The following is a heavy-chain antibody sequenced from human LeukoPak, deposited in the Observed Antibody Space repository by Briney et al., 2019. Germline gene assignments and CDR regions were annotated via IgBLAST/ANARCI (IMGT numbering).Heavy chain of an antibody. Sequence: ASVKVSCKASGYTFTGYYMHWVRQAPGQGLEWMGWINPNSGGTIYAQKFQGRVTMTRDTSISTAYMELSRLRSDDTAVYYCARAVAGPEYFQHWGQGTLVTVSS. CDR2: INPNSGGT. CDR3: ARAVAGPEYFQH. D-gene: IGHD6-19*01. J-gene: IGHJ1*01. CDR1: GYTFTGYY. V-gene: IGHV1-2*02.